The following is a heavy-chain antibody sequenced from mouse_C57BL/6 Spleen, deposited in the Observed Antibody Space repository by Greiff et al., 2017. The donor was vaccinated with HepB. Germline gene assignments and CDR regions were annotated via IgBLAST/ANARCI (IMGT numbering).Heavy chain of an antibody. CDR2: ISSGGSYT. CDR3: ARQTVVDYFDY. V-gene: IGHV5-6*01. D-gene: IGHD1-1*01. CDR1: GFTFSSYG. Sequence: EVQLVESGGDLVKPGGSLKLSCAASGFTFSSYGMSWVRQTPDKRLEWVATISSGGSYTYYPDSVKGRFTISRDSAKNTLYLQMSSLKSEDTAMYYCARQTVVDYFDYWGQGTTLTVSS. J-gene: IGHJ2*01.